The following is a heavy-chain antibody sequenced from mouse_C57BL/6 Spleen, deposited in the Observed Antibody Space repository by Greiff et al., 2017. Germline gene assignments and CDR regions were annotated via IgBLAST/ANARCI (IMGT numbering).Heavy chain of an antibody. CDR2: LDPSDSYT. J-gene: IGHJ2*01. CDR3: ARRGSASYYFDY. V-gene: IGHV1-59*01. D-gene: IGHD6-1*01. Sequence: VQLQQPGAELVRPGTSVKLSCKASGYTFTSYWMHWVKQRPGQGLEWIGVLDPSDSYTNYNQKFKGKATLTVDSSSSTAYMRIGSLTSEDSAVYYCARRGSASYYFDYWGQGTTLTVSS. CDR1: GYTFTSYW.